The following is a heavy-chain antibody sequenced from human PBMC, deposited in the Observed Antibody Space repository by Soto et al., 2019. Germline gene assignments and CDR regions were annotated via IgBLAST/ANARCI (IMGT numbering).Heavy chain of an antibody. Sequence: QVQLVESGGGVVQPGRSLRLSCAASGFTFSSYGMHWVRQAPGKGLEWVAVISYDGSNKYYADSVKGRLTISRDNSKNTPYLQMNRLRAEDTAVYYCAKVDYSGSYFAYWGQGTLVTVSS. V-gene: IGHV3-30*18. CDR3: AKVDYSGSYFAY. CDR2: ISYDGSNK. D-gene: IGHD1-26*01. J-gene: IGHJ4*02. CDR1: GFTFSSYG.